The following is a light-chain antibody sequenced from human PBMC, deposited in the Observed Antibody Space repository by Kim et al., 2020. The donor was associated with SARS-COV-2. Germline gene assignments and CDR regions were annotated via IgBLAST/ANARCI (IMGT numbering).Light chain of an antibody. Sequence: VSPGERATLSCRASQSVSSNLAWYQQKPGQAPRILIYGASTRATGIPARFSGSGSGTEFTLTISSLQSEDFAVYYCQQYNNWPGYTFGQGTKLEI. CDR1: QSVSSN. CDR3: QQYNNWPGYT. CDR2: GAS. V-gene: IGKV3-15*01. J-gene: IGKJ2*01.